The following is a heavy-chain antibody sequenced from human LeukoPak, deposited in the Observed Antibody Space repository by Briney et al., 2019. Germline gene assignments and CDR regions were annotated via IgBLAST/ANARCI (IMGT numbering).Heavy chain of an antibody. CDR3: ARSSYSSSSSV. D-gene: IGHD6-6*01. V-gene: IGHV3-7*03. CDR1: GFTFSGFW. Sequence: GGSLRLSCAVSGFTFSGFWMSWSRQAPGKGLGWVASINSDGSEGYYADVVKGRFTISRDNAKNSLYLQINSLRAEDTAVYYCARSSYSSSSSVWGQGTMVTVSS. CDR2: INSDGSEG. J-gene: IGHJ3*01.